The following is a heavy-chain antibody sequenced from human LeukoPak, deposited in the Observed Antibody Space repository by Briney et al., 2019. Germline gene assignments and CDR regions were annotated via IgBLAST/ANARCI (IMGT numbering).Heavy chain of an antibody. Sequence: SQTLSLTCTVSGGSISSYYWSWIRQPPGKGLEWIGCISYSGSTNYNPSLKSRVTISVDTSKNQFSLKLSSVTAADTAVYYCARRTYRIAAAAYYYYGMDVWGQGTTVTVSS. CDR1: GGSISSYY. D-gene: IGHD6-13*01. V-gene: IGHV4-59*08. CDR3: ARRTYRIAAAAYYYYGMDV. J-gene: IGHJ6*02. CDR2: ISYSGST.